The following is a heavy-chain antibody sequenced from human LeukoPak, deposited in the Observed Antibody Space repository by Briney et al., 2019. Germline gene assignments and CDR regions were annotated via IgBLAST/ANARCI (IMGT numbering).Heavy chain of an antibody. CDR1: GFTISTYW. CDR2: TNQEGSEK. J-gene: IGHJ4*02. CDR3: ARDPKWLDY. Sequence: LGGSLRLSCAASGFTISTYWMGWVRQAPGKGLEWVANTNQEGSEKYYVDSVKGRFTISKYNAKNSLYLQMNSLRAGDTAVYYCARDPKWLDYWGQGTQVTVSS. D-gene: IGHD5-12*01. V-gene: IGHV3-7*01.